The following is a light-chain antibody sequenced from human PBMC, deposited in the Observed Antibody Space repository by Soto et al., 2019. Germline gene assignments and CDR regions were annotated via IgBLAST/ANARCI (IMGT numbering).Light chain of an antibody. Sequence: EIVMTQSPATLSVSPGERATLSCSASQSVSSNLAWYQHTPGQAPRLLVYGASTRASGIPARFSGSGSGTDFTLIISRLEPEDFAVYYCQQYGDSLLTFGQGTKGDIK. CDR1: QSVSSN. V-gene: IGKV3-15*01. J-gene: IGKJ1*01. CDR3: QQYGDSLLT. CDR2: GAS.